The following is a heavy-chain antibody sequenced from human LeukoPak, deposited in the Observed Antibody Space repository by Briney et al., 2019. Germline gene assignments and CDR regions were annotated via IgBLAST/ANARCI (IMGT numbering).Heavy chain of an antibody. D-gene: IGHD6-13*01. Sequence: GGSLRLSCAASGFTVSSNYMSWVRQAPGKGLEWVSIIYSDGTAYYADSVKGRFTISRDNSKNTLYLQMNSLRAEDTAVYYCARAKVGAAGFFDYWGQGTLVTVSS. V-gene: IGHV3-53*01. J-gene: IGHJ4*02. CDR1: GFTVSSNY. CDR2: IYSDGTA. CDR3: ARAKVGAAGFFDY.